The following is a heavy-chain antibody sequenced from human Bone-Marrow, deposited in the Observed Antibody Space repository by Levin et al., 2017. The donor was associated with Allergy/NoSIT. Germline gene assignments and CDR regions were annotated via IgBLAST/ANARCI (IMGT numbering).Heavy chain of an antibody. CDR2: TSYDGHYI. D-gene: IGHD6-19*01. J-gene: IGHJ4*02. Sequence: TGGSLRLSCAASGFTFSVYAMHWVRQAPGKGLEWVAVTSYDGHYIYYGDTVKGRFTISRDNSKNTLYLQMDRVREADTAVYYCATDATRIGWADVGDWGQGTLVTVSS. CDR3: ATDATRIGWADVGD. V-gene: IGHV3-30*01. CDR1: GFTFSVYA.